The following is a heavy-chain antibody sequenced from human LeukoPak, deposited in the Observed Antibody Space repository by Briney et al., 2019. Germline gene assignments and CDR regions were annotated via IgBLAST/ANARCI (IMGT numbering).Heavy chain of an antibody. CDR1: VVTFNSYW. CDR3: GRDLGGRSGY. D-gene: IGHD1-26*01. V-gene: IGHV3-7*03. J-gene: IGHJ4*02. CDR2: IKRDGSEK. Sequence: PGESLRLSWAAAVVTFNSYWMNWVRKAPWKGLEWVDNIKRDGSEKYYVDSVKGRFTISRDNAKNSLDLQMNSLRVEDTAVYYCGRDLGGRSGYWGQGTLVTVSS.